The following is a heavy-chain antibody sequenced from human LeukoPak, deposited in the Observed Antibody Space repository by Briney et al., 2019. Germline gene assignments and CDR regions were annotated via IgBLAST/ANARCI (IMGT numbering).Heavy chain of an antibody. CDR2: IYYSGTT. J-gene: IGHJ4*02. CDR3: ASGGSYLGY. V-gene: IGHV4-59*12. Sequence: RASETLSLTCTVSGGSITSYYWSWVRQPPGKGLEWIGYIYYSGTTNYNPSLKSRVTISVETSKNQFSLKMTSVTAADTAVYYCASGGSYLGYWGRGTQVTVS. D-gene: IGHD3-16*01. CDR1: GGSITSYY.